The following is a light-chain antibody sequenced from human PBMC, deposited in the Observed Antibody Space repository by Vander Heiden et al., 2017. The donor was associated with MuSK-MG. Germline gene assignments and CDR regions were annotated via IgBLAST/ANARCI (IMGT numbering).Light chain of an antibody. J-gene: IGKJ5*01. CDR2: LGS. CDR3: MQALQRVT. V-gene: IGKV2-28*01. CDR1: QSLLHSNGYNY. Sequence: DIVMTQSPLSLPVTPGEPASISCRSSQSLLHSNGYNYLDWYLQKPGQSPQLLIYLGSNRASGVPDRFSGSGSGTDFTLKISRVEAEDVGVYYCMQALQRVTFGQRTRLEIK.